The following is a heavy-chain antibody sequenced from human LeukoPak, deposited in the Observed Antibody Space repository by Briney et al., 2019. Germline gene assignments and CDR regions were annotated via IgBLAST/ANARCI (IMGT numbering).Heavy chain of an antibody. D-gene: IGHD3-10*01. V-gene: IGHV3-33*01. J-gene: IGHJ4*02. Sequence: GGSLRLSCAASGFIFSTYGIHWVRQAPGKGLEWVAVIFSDGYTKYYAGSVKDRFTISRDNSKNTLYLHMNNLIPGDTGVYYCARASGPFDFWGQGTLLTVSS. CDR2: IFSDGYTK. CDR1: GFIFSTYG. CDR3: ARASGPFDF.